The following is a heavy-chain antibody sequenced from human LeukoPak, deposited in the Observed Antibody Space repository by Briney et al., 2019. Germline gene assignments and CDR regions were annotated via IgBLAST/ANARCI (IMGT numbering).Heavy chain of an antibody. CDR3: ARDWSGSYYFDY. J-gene: IGHJ4*02. CDR2: INSDGSST. D-gene: IGHD1-26*01. CDR1: GFTFSSYW. V-gene: IGHV3-74*01. Sequence: GGSLRPSCAASGFTFSSYWMHWVRQAPGKGLVWVSRINSDGSSTSYADSVKGRFTISRDNAKNTLYLQMNSLRAEDTAVYYCARDWSGSYYFDYWGQGTLVTVSS.